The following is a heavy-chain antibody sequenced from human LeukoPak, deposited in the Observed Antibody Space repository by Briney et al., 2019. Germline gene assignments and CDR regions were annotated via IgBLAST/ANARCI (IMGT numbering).Heavy chain of an antibody. CDR3: ARDNYYDSSIDY. CDR2: IYYSGST. Sequence: SETLSLTCTVSGCSISSYYWSWIRQPPGKGLEWIGYIYYSGSTNYNPSLKSRVTISVDTSKNQFSLKLSSVTAADTAVYYCARDNYYDSSIDYWGQGTLVTVSS. D-gene: IGHD3-22*01. CDR1: GCSISSYY. V-gene: IGHV4-59*01. J-gene: IGHJ4*02.